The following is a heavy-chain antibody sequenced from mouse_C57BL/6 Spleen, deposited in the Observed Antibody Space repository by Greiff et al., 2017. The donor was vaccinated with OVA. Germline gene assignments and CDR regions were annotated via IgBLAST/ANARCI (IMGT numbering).Heavy chain of an antibody. J-gene: IGHJ3*01. D-gene: IGHD1-1*01. CDR3: ARDYYGSSQAWFAY. CDR2: IYPGSGST. CDR1: GYTFTSYW. Sequence: QVQLQQSGAELVKPGASVKMSCKASGYTFTSYWITWVKQRPGQGLEWIGDIYPGSGSTNYNEKFKSKATLTVDTSSSTAYMQLSSLTSEDSAVYYCARDYYGSSQAWFAYWGQGTLVTVSA. V-gene: IGHV1-55*01.